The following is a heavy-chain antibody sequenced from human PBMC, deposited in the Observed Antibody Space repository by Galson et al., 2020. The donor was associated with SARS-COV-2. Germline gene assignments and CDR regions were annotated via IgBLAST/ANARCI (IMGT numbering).Heavy chain of an antibody. CDR1: GFTFGSYW. CDR2: VNPDGRSI. V-gene: IGHV3-74*01. Sequence: ALHGESLKISCAASGFTFGSYWIHWVRQAPGKGLVWVSRVNPDGRSITYADSVKGRFTISRDNAKNTVYLQMNSLRAEDTAAYFCVRGGHCGSDCYSYYSHYYMDVWGKGTTVTVSS. CDR3: VRGGHCGSDCYSYYSHYYMDV. D-gene: IGHD2-21*02. J-gene: IGHJ6*03.